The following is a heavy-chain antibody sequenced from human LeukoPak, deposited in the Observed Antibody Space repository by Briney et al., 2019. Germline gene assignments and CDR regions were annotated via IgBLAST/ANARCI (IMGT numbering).Heavy chain of an antibody. CDR2: IIPIFGTA. CDR3: ARVGVQLCLPGVFDF. D-gene: IGHD5-18*01. Sequence: SVKVSCKASGYTFTSYDISWVRQAPGQGLEWMGGIIPIFGTANYAQKFQGRVTITADESTSTAYMELSSLRSEDTAVYYCARVGVQLCLPGVFDFWAKGTMVTVFS. V-gene: IGHV1-69*13. J-gene: IGHJ3*01. CDR1: GYTFTSYD.